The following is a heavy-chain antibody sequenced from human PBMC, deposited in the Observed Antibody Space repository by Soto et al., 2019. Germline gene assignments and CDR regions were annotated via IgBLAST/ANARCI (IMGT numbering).Heavy chain of an antibody. CDR2: TYYRSKWYN. Sequence: PSQTLSLTCAISWDSVSSNSASWYWIRQSPSRGLEWLGRTYYRSKWYNDYAVSVKSRITINPDTSKNQFSLQLNSVTPEDTAVYYCARDVRFLEWLLYLGSWFDPWGQGTLVTVSS. CDR1: WDSVSSNSAS. V-gene: IGHV6-1*01. J-gene: IGHJ5*02. D-gene: IGHD3-3*01. CDR3: ARDVRFLEWLLYLGSWFDP.